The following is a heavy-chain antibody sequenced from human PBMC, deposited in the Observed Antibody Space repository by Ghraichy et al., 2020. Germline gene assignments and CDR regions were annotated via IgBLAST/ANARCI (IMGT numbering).Heavy chain of an antibody. CDR3: AREGTAAAGPNFDV. D-gene: IGHD6-19*01. CDR1: RFRFSDHW. Sequence: GGSLRLSCAASRFRFSDHWMTWVRQAPGRGLEWVASINAGGSATTYGDNVRGRFTISRDNAKSSLFLQMSSLSAEDTAVYYCAREGTAAAGPNFDVWGQGILVSVSA. CDR2: INAGGSAT. V-gene: IGHV3-7*03. J-gene: IGHJ4*02.